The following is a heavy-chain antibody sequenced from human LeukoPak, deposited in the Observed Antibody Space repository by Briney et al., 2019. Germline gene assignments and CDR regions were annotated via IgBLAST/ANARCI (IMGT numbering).Heavy chain of an antibody. CDR1: GGSISSYY. Sequence: PSETLSLTCTVSGGSISSYYWSWIRQPPGKGLEWIAYIYYTGRTNYNPSLKRRVTISVDTSKNQFSLKLSSVTAADTAVYYCAGYRGIYYSGGYTYWGQGTLVTVSS. J-gene: IGHJ4*02. CDR2: IYYTGRT. D-gene: IGHD1-26*01. V-gene: IGHV4-59*01. CDR3: AGYRGIYYSGGYTY.